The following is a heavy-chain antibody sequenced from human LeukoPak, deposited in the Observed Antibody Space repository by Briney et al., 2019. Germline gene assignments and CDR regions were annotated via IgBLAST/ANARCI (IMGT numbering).Heavy chain of an antibody. CDR1: GGSISSSSYY. D-gene: IGHD3-10*01. J-gene: IGHJ6*03. CDR2: IYYSGST. CDR3: ARQAMVRGVPPCYMDV. V-gene: IGHV4-39*01. Sequence: PSETLSLTCTVSGGSISSSSYYWGWLRQPPGKGLEWIGSIYYSGSTYYNPSLKSRFTISVDTSKNQFSLKLSSVTAADTAVYYCARQAMVRGVPPCYMDVWGKGTTVTVSS.